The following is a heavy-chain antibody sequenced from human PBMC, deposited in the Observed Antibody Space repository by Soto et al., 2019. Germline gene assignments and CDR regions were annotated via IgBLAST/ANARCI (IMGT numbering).Heavy chain of an antibody. CDR3: ARLGRSTPNYYYYYYMDV. D-gene: IGHD2-15*01. J-gene: IGHJ6*03. Sequence: SETLSLTCTVSGGSISSYYWSWIRQPPGKGLEWIGYIYYSGSTNYNPSLKSRVTISVDTSKNQFSLKLSSVTAADTVVYYCARLGRSTPNYYYYYYMDVWGKGTTVTVSS. CDR2: IYYSGST. CDR1: GGSISSYY. V-gene: IGHV4-59*08.